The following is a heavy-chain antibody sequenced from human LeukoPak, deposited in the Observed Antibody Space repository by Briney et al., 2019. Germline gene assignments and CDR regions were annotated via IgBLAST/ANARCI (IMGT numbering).Heavy chain of an antibody. CDR3: ARARNKGSLFDY. CDR1: GGSFSGYY. D-gene: IGHD1/OR15-1a*01. J-gene: IGHJ4*02. CDR2: INHSGST. V-gene: IGHV4-34*01. Sequence: SETLSLTCAVYGGSFSGYYWSWIRQPPGKGREWIGEINHSGSTNYNTSLKSRVTISVDTSKNQLSLKLSSVTAADTAVYYCARARNKGSLFDYWGQGTLVTVSS.